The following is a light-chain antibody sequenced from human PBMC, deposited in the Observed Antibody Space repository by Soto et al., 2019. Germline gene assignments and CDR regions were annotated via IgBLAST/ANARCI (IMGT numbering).Light chain of an antibody. J-gene: IGKJ4*01. CDR2: DAS. V-gene: IGKV3-11*01. CDR1: QSVTGNY. CDR3: QQRSNFLT. Sequence: EIVLTQSPGTLSLSPWERATLSCGASQSVTGNYLAWYQQKPGQAPRLLIYDASNRATGIPARFSGSGSGTDFTLTISSLEPEDFAVYYCQQRSNFLTFGGGTKVDIK.